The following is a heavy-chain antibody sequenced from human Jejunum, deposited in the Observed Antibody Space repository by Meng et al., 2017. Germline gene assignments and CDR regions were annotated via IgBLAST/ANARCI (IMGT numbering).Heavy chain of an antibody. CDR1: GFSVSNDY. J-gene: IGHJ4*02. CDR2: IYSDGTT. V-gene: IGHV3-66*02. CDR3: SRDQPPNGSGSYPVY. Sequence: GESLKISCAASGFSVSNDYMSWVRQAPGKGLAWVSIIYSDGTTFYTDSVKGRCTISRDNSKNTLYLQMNTLRPEDTGVYYCSRDQPPNGSGSYPVYWGQGTLVTVSS. D-gene: IGHD3-10*01.